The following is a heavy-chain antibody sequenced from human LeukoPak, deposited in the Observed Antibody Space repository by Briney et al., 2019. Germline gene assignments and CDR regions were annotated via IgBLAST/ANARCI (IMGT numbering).Heavy chain of an antibody. CDR2: INPSGGST. D-gene: IGHD6-13*01. Sequence: ASVKVSCKASGYTFTGYYMHWVRQAPGQGLEWMGMINPSGGSTSNAQKFQGRVTMTRDTSTSTVYMELSSLRSEDTAVYYCASYYSSTWYPGAEYFQHWGQGTLVTVSS. V-gene: IGHV1-46*01. CDR3: ASYYSSTWYPGAEYFQH. J-gene: IGHJ1*01. CDR1: GYTFTGYY.